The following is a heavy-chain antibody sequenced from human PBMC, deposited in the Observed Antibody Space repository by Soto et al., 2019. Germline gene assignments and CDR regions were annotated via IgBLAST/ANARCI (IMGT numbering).Heavy chain of an antibody. V-gene: IGHV1-18*01. CDR3: ARVVPGAEAWFGP. D-gene: IGHD2-2*01. Sequence: QVQLVQSGGEVKRPGASVKVSCKTSGYTFSNYGITWVRQAPGQPLEWLGWISLYSDGTNYAQKFQGRVAMTTNTSTTTAYRELRSLRSDETAVYYCARVVPGAEAWFGPWGQGTLVTVSS. J-gene: IGHJ5*02. CDR1: GYTFSNYG. CDR2: ISLYSDGT.